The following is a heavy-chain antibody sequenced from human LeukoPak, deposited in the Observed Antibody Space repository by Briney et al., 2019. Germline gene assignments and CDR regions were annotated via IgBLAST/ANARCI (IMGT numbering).Heavy chain of an antibody. Sequence: GGSLRLSCAASGFTFSSYGMSWVRQAPGKGLEGVSDISGSGGNTYYADSVKGRFTISRDNSKNTLYLQMNSLRAEDTAVYYCAKNRIESSSWYQPVGDHWGQGTLVTVSS. CDR1: GFTFSSYG. J-gene: IGHJ4*02. D-gene: IGHD6-13*01. CDR3: AKNRIESSSWYQPVGDH. CDR2: ISGSGGNT. V-gene: IGHV3-23*01.